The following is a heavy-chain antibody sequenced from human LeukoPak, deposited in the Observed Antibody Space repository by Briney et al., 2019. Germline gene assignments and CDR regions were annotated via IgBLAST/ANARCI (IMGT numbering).Heavy chain of an antibody. CDR2: IYYSGST. CDR1: GGSISSGGYY. V-gene: IGHV4-31*03. D-gene: IGHD3-10*01. J-gene: IGHJ4*02. Sequence: SQTLSLTCTVSGGSISSGGYYWSWIRQHPGKGLEWIGYIYYSGSTYYNPSLKSRVTISVDTSKNHFSLKLSSVTAADTAVYYCARSGYYGSGSYIDYWGQGTLVTVSS. CDR3: ARSGYYGSGSYIDY.